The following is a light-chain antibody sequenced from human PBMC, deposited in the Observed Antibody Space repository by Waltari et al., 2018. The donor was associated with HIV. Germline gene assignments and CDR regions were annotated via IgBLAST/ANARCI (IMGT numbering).Light chain of an antibody. CDR3: QQYNSYSAT. CDR1: QSVSSW. CDR2: QAS. Sequence: DIQMTQSPSTLSASVGDRVTITCRASQSVSSWLAWYQQKPGKAPKLLMYQASTLESGVPSRFSGSGSGTEFTLTISSLQPDDFATYYCQQYNSYSATFGQGTKVEFK. J-gene: IGKJ1*01. V-gene: IGKV1-5*03.